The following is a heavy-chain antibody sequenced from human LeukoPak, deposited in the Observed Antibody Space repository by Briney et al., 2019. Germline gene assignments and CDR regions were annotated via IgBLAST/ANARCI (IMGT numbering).Heavy chain of an antibody. CDR2: IYPGDSDT. V-gene: IGHV5-51*01. CDR3: ARNWYSSSYLPRY. J-gene: IGHJ4*02. D-gene: IGHD6-13*01. CDR1: GYSFTSYW. Sequence: GESLQISCKGSGYSFTSYWIGWVRQMPGKGLEWMGIIYPGDSDTRYSPSFQGQVTISADKSISTTYLQWSSLKASDTAMYYCARNWYSSSYLPRYWGQGTLVTVSS.